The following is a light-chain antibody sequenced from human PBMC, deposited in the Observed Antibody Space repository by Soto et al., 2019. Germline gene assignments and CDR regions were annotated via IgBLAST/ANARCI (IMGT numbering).Light chain of an antibody. V-gene: IGKV3-20*01. CDR3: QQHGSSPWT. CDR2: GAS. CDR1: QSVSSSY. Sequence: EIVLTQSPGTLSLSPGERATLSCRASQSVSSSYLAWYQQKPGQAPRLLIYGASSRATGIPDRFSGSGSGPDFPLTISRLEPEDFAAYYCQQHGSSPWTFGQGTKVEIK. J-gene: IGKJ1*01.